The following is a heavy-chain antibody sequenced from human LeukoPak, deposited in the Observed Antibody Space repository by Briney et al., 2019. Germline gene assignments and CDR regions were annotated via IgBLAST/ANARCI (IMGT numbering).Heavy chain of an antibody. Sequence: PSETLSLTCTVSGGSVSSSSYYWGWIRQPPGKGLEWIGSIYYSGSTYYNPSLKSRVTISVDTSKNQFSLNLSSVTAADTAVYYCARLGFLGHRPYYGMDVWGQGTTVTVSS. CDR1: GGSVSSSSYY. CDR3: ARLGFLGHRPYYGMDV. CDR2: IYYSGST. V-gene: IGHV4-39*01. J-gene: IGHJ6*02. D-gene: IGHD3-3*02.